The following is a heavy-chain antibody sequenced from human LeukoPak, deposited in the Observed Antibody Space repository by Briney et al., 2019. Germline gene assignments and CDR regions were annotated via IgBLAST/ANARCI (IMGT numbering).Heavy chain of an antibody. CDR1: GFTFSSYG. J-gene: IGHJ1*01. CDR2: ISYDGSNK. CDR3: AKVVSIAAASPFQH. Sequence: PGRSLRLSCAASGFTFSSYGMHWVRQAPGKGLEWVAVISYDGSNKYYADSVKGRFTISRDNSKNTLYLQMNSLRAEDTAVYYCAKVVSIAAASPFQHWGQGTLVTVSS. V-gene: IGHV3-30*18. D-gene: IGHD6-13*01.